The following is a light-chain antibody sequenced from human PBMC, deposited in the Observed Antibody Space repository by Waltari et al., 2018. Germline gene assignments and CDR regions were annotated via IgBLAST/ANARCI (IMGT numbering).Light chain of an antibody. CDR1: SGHSSKI. J-gene: IGLJ3*02. Sequence: QLVLTQSPSASASLGASVRLTCTLDSGHSSKIIAWHQQQPQKGPRYLMKVNSDGGHSKGDELPDRFSGSGSGAGRYLTISSVQSEDEADYYCQTGGHGTWVFGGGTKLTVL. V-gene: IGLV4-69*01. CDR3: QTGGHGTWV. CDR2: VNSDGGH.